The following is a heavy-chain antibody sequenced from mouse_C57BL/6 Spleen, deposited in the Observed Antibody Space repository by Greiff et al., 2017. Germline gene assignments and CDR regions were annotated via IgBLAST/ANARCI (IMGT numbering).Heavy chain of an antibody. V-gene: IGHV5-17*01. CDR2: ISSGSSTI. Sequence: EVKLVESGGGLVKPGGSLKLSCAASGFTFSDYGMHWVRQAPEKGLEWVAYISSGSSTIYYADTVKGRFTISRDNAKNTLFLQMTSLRSEDTAMYYCARGMERYFDVWGTGTTVTVSS. CDR3: ARGMERYFDV. J-gene: IGHJ1*03. CDR1: GFTFSDYG. D-gene: IGHD2-3*01.